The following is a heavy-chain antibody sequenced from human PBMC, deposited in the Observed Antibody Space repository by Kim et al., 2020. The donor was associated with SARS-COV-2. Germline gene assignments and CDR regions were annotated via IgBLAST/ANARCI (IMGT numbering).Heavy chain of an antibody. CDR2: IYSGDRSI. CDR3: AKGSTSGWYGSLNFDY. CDR1: GFAFGTYA. J-gene: IGHJ4*02. Sequence: GGSLRLSCAASGFAFGTYAMSWVRQAPGKGLEWVSIIYSGDRSIYYGDSVKGRFTISRDDSMNRLYLEMNNLRVEDTAIYYCAKGSTSGWYGSLNFDYWGQGTLVTVSS. V-gene: IGHV3-23*03. D-gene: IGHD6-13*01.